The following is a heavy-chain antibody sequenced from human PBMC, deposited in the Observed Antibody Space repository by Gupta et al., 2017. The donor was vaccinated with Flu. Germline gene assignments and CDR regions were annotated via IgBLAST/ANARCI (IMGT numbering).Heavy chain of an antibody. D-gene: IGHD6-25*01. J-gene: IGHJ4*02. Sequence: EVQLVESGGALVQPGGSLRLSCAASGSTFSTYWMHWVRQAPGRGLVWVSRIAGDGRDTNYADSVKGRFTISRDNAKNTVYLQINSLSVEDTAVYYCARVPVAAAGTGIDYWGQGTLVTVSS. CDR3: ARVPVAAAGTGIDY. V-gene: IGHV3-74*01. CDR1: GSTFSTYW. CDR2: IAGDGRDT.